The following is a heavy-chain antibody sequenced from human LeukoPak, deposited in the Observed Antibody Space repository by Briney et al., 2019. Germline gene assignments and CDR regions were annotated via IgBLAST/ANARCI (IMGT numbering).Heavy chain of an antibody. V-gene: IGHV1-18*01. CDR1: GYTFTSYG. CDR2: ISAYNGNT. Sequence: GASVKVSCKASGYTFTSYGISWVRQAPGQGLEWMGWISAYNGNTNYAQKLQGRVTITRDTSASTAYMELSSLRSEDTAVYYCARETAAGSDYWGRGTLVTVSS. J-gene: IGHJ4*02. CDR3: ARETAAGSDY. D-gene: IGHD6-13*01.